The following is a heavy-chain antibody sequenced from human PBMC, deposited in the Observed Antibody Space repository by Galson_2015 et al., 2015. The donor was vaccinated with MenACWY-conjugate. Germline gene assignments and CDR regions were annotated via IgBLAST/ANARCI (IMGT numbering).Heavy chain of an antibody. CDR1: GFTFSSYS. D-gene: IGHD3-10*01. Sequence: SLRLSCAASGFTFSSYSMNWVRQAPGKGLEWVSYISSSSSTIYYADSVKGRLTISRDNAKNSLYLQMNSLRAEDTAVYYCAREGVLWFGEKPNWFDPWGQGTLVTVSS. CDR2: ISSSSSTI. J-gene: IGHJ5*02. V-gene: IGHV3-48*04. CDR3: AREGVLWFGEKPNWFDP.